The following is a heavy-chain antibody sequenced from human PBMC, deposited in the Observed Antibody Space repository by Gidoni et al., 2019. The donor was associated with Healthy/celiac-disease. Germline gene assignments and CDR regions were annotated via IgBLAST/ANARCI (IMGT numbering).Heavy chain of an antibody. CDR2: INHIGST. V-gene: IGHV4-34*01. CDR3: ARGGRDGYNFGY. Sequence: QVQLQQWGAGRLKPSETLSLTCAVYGGSFSGYYWSWIRQPPGKGLEWIGEINHIGSTNYNPSLKSRFTISVDTSKNQFSLKLSSVTAADTAVYYCARGGRDGYNFGYWGQGTLVTVSS. CDR1: GGSFSGYY. D-gene: IGHD5-12*01. J-gene: IGHJ4*02.